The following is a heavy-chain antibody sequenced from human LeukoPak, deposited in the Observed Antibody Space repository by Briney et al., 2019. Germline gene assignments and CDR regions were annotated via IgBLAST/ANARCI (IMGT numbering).Heavy chain of an antibody. CDR3: ARPGQLGRYYFDY. J-gene: IGHJ4*02. V-gene: IGHV4-39*01. Sequence: PSETLSLTCTVSGGSISGSSYYWGWIRQPPGKGLEWIGSIYYSGSTYYNPSLKSRVTISVDTSKNQFSLKLSSVTAADTAVYYCARPGQLGRYYFDYWGQGTLVTVSS. D-gene: IGHD6-13*01. CDR2: IYYSGST. CDR1: GGSISGSSYY.